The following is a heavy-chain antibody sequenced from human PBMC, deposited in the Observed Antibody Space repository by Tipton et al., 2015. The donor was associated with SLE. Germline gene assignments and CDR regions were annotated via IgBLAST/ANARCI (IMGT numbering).Heavy chain of an antibody. V-gene: IGHV4-39*01. CDR3: ARLGYYDSSAGC. D-gene: IGHD3-22*01. J-gene: IGHJ4*02. CDR2: IYYSGST. CDR1: GGSISSSSYY. Sequence: LRLSCTVSGGSISSSSYYWGWIRQPPGKGLEWIGSIYYSGSTYYNPSLKSRVTMSGDTSKNQFSLNLSSVTAADTAVYYCARLGYYDSSAGCWGQGTLVTVSS.